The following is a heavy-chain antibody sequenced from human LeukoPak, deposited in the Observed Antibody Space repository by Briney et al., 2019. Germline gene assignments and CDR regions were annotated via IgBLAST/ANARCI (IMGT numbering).Heavy chain of an antibody. CDR3: AGGVGFDY. Sequence: SETLSLTCTVSGGSISSYYWSWIRQPPGKGLEWIGYIYTSGSTNYNPSLKSRVTISVDTSKNQFSLKLSSVTAADTAVYYCAGGVGFDYWGQGTLVTVSS. J-gene: IGHJ4*02. D-gene: IGHD3-16*01. CDR1: GGSISSYY. V-gene: IGHV4-4*09. CDR2: IYTSGST.